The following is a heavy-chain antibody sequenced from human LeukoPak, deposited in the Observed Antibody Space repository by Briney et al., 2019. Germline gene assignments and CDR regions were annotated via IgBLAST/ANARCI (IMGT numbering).Heavy chain of an antibody. V-gene: IGHV4-61*02. Sequence: SQTLSLTCTVSGGSISSGSYYWSWIRQPAGTGLEWIGRIYTSGSTNYNPSLKSRVTISVDTSKNQFSLKLSSVTAADTAVYYCARDTPSGYYYYMDVWGKGTTVTVSS. CDR1: GGSISSGSYY. CDR3: ARDTPSGYYYYMDV. J-gene: IGHJ6*03. CDR2: IYTSGST. D-gene: IGHD6-25*01.